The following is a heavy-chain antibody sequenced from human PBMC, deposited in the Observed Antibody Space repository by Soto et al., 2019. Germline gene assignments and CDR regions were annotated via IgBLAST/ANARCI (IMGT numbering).Heavy chain of an antibody. CDR3: ARDRGYDAHDYYYNAMDV. D-gene: IGHD3-10*01. CDR1: GFTFRTYT. J-gene: IGHJ6*02. Sequence: PGGSLRLSCRSSGFTFRTYTMNWVRQAPGKGLEWVSGIRGFSPYTFYAESVRGRFTISRDNAKNSLFLQMDSLRAEDTAVYYCARDRGYDAHDYYYNAMDVWGQGTTVTVSS. CDR2: IRGFSPYT. V-gene: IGHV3-21*01.